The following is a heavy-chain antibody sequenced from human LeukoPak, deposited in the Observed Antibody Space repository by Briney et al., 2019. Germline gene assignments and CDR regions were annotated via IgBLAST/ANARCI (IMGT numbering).Heavy chain of an antibody. D-gene: IGHD5-24*01. J-gene: IGHJ4*02. Sequence: SETLSLTCAVYGGSFSGYYWSWIRQPPGKGLEWIGYIHYSGSTNYNPSLKSRVTISVDTSKNQFSLRLNSVTAADTAVYYCARIVPDGYSDYWGQGTLVTVSS. CDR2: IHYSGST. CDR1: GGSFSGYY. CDR3: ARIVPDGYSDY. V-gene: IGHV4-59*01.